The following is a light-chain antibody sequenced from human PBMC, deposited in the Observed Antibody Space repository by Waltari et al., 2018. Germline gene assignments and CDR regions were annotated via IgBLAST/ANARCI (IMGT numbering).Light chain of an antibody. CDR2: DAS. J-gene: IGKJ1*01. CDR1: QTVRSNY. Sequence: EIVLTPSPATLSLSPGERATLSCRASQTVRSNYLAWYQQKSGLAPRLLIYDASKRATGIPDRFSGSGSGTDFTLTITRLEPEDFAVYFCQQYLSSPWTFGLGTKVEIK. CDR3: QQYLSSPWT. V-gene: IGKV3D-20*01.